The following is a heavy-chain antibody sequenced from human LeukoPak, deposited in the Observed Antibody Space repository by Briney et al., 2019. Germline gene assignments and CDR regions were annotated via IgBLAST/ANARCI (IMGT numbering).Heavy chain of an antibody. CDR1: GFTFSSYA. CDR3: ASPPYSYYYDSTGYYGGFDY. J-gene: IGHJ4*02. Sequence: GGSLRLSCTASGFTFSSYAMHWVRQAPGKGLEWMAVITYDGSNKYYADSLKGRFTISRDNSKNTLYLQMNSLRAEDTAVYYCASPPYSYYYDSTGYYGGFDYWGPGTLVTVSS. CDR2: ITYDGSNK. V-gene: IGHV3-30-3*01. D-gene: IGHD3-22*01.